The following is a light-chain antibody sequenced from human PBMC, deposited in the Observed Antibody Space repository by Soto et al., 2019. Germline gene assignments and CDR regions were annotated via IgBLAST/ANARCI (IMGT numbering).Light chain of an antibody. V-gene: IGKV2-40*01. CDR3: MQPIEFRLK. J-gene: IGKJ4*02. Sequence: EIEMTQTPLSLPVTPGEPASISCRSSQSLLDRDDGNMYLDWYLQKPGQSPQLLIYTVSYRAPGVPDRFSGSGSGTDFTLKISSVEAEDVVVYYCMQPIEFRLKCGALTKVDIK. CDR1: QSLLDRDDGNMY. CDR2: TVS.